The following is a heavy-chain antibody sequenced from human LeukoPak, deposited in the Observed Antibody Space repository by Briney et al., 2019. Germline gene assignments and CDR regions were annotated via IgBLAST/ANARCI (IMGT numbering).Heavy chain of an antibody. D-gene: IGHD2-8*01. V-gene: IGHV3-13*01. CDR1: GFTFSSYD. CDR2: IGTAGDT. Sequence: GGSLRLSCAASGFTFSSYDMHWVRQATGKGLEWVSAIGTAGDTYYPGSVKGRFTISRENAKNSLYLQMNSLRAGDTAVYYCARAYRVCFQPLFYFDYWGQGTLVTVSS. J-gene: IGHJ4*02. CDR3: ARAYRVCFQPLFYFDY.